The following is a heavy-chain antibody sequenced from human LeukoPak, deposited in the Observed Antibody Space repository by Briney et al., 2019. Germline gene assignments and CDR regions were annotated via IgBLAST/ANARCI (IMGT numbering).Heavy chain of an antibody. D-gene: IGHD2-21*02. J-gene: IGHJ3*02. Sequence: GGSLRLSCAASGFTFSSYWMIWLRQAPGKGLEGVANIKQDGSEKYYVDSVKGRFTISRHNAKNSLYLEMNSLRAEDTAVYYCARDGDANAFDIWGQGTMVTVSS. CDR3: ARDGDANAFDI. CDR1: GFTFSSYW. CDR2: IKQDGSEK. V-gene: IGHV3-7*01.